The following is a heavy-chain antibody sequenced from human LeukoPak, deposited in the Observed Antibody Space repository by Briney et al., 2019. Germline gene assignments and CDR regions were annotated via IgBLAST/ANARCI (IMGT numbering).Heavy chain of an antibody. CDR2: VKQDGSTK. D-gene: IGHD6-13*01. CDR1: GFTFSSYW. CDR3: ARHNMAAAGTTFDY. Sequence: GGSLRLSCAASGFTFSSYWMSWVRQTPGKALEWVANVKQDGSTKYSVDSVRGRFTISRDNAKNSLYLQMNSLRAEDTAVYYCARHNMAAAGTTFDYWGQGTLFTVSS. V-gene: IGHV3-7*05. J-gene: IGHJ4*02.